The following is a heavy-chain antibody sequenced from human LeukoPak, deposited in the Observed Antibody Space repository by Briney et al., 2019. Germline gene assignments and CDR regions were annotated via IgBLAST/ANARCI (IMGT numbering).Heavy chain of an antibody. Sequence: GASVKVSCKASGYTFTGYYMHWARQAPGQGLEWMGRINPNSGGTNYAQKFQGWVTMTRDTSISTAYMELSRLRSDDTAVYYCARVVYYGSGSYADYWGQGTLVTVPS. CDR1: GYTFTGYY. V-gene: IGHV1-2*04. CDR3: ARVVYYGSGSYADY. J-gene: IGHJ4*02. D-gene: IGHD3-10*01. CDR2: INPNSGGT.